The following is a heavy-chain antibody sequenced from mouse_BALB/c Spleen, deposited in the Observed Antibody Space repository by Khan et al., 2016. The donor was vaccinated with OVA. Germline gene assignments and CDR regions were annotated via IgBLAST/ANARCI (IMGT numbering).Heavy chain of an antibody. V-gene: IGHV5-9*03. Sequence: EVELVESGGGLVKPGGSLKLSCAASGFTFSSFTMSWVRQTPEKRLEWVATISSGGDNTNYQDSVTGRCPISRDNAKNNLYLQMTSVRSKDTALYYSARSNYGSFAYWGQGTLVTVSA. CDR2: ISSGGDNT. CDR3: ARSNYGSFAY. D-gene: IGHD2-2*01. CDR1: GFTFSSFT. J-gene: IGHJ3*01.